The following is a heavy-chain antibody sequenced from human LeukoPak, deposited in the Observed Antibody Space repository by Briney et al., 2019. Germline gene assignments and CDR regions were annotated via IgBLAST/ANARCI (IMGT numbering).Heavy chain of an antibody. V-gene: IGHV1-18*01. CDR1: GYTFTSYG. D-gene: IGHD3-9*01. J-gene: IGHJ6*02. Sequence: ASVKVSCKASGYTFTSYGISWVRQAPGQGLEWMGWISAYNGNTNYAQKLQGRVTMTTDTSTSTAYMELRSLRSDDTAVYYCARESPYDTLTGHHNYYYGMDVWGQGTTVTVSS. CDR2: ISAYNGNT. CDR3: ARESPYDTLTGHHNYYYGMDV.